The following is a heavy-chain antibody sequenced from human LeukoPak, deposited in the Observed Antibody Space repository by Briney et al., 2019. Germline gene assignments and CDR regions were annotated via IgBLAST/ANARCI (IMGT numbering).Heavy chain of an antibody. Sequence: PSETLSLTCTVSGGSISSYYWSWIRQPPGKGLEWIGYIYYSGSTNYNPSLKSRVTISVDTSKNQFSLKLSSVTAADTAAYYCARLAYYYDSSGYHDPFDIWGQGTMVTVSS. CDR2: IYYSGST. V-gene: IGHV4-59*08. D-gene: IGHD3-22*01. CDR3: ARLAYYYDSSGYHDPFDI. CDR1: GGSISSYY. J-gene: IGHJ3*02.